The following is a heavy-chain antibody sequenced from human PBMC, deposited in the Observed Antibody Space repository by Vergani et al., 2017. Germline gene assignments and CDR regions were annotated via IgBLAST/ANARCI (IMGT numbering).Heavy chain of an antibody. V-gene: IGHV4-61*02. CDR2: VYTSGMT. Sequence: QVQLQESGPRLVRPSQTLSLTCTVSGGSINTGAYYWSWIRQPAGKGLEWIGRVYTSGMTNYNPSLKSRVTILVDRSKSQLSLKLTSVTAGDTAVYYCARSYSSSSHIDYWGQGTLVTVSS. CDR1: GGSINTGAYY. D-gene: IGHD6-13*01. J-gene: IGHJ4*02. CDR3: ARSYSSSSHIDY.